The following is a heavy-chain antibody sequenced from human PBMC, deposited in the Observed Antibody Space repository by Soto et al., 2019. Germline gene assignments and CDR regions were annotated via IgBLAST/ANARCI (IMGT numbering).Heavy chain of an antibody. D-gene: IGHD2-2*01. Sequence: QLQLQESGSGLVKPSQTLSLTCAVSGGSISSGGYSWSWIRQPPGKGLAWIGYIHHSGSTYYNPSLNGRVAISVDRSKNQFSLQLSSVTAADTAVYYCASVPDRWGQGTLVTVSS. CDR2: IHHSGST. J-gene: IGHJ5*02. CDR1: GGSISSGGYS. V-gene: IGHV4-30-2*01. CDR3: ASVPDR.